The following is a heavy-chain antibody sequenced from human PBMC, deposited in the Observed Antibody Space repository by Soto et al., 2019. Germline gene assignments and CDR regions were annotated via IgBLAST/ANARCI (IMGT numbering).Heavy chain of an antibody. D-gene: IGHD2-21*01. Sequence: QVQLQGSGPGLVKPSGSLSLTCAVCGGSISSSNWWRWDRQPPGRGLEWIGEIYHTGRTTYNPSLSSRVTISVDKSKNQFALELSSVAAADTAVYYCARDSGGGADYWGQGTLVTVSS. V-gene: IGHV4-4*02. CDR1: GGSISSSNW. CDR2: IYHTGRT. CDR3: ARDSGGGADY. J-gene: IGHJ4*02.